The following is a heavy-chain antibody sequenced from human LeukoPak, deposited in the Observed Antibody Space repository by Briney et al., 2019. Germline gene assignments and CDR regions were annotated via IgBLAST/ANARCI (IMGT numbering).Heavy chain of an antibody. CDR3: AKATGNLGN. J-gene: IGHJ4*02. CDR2: ISYDGTKK. Sequence: GGSLRLSCAASGFNFNTYGIHWVRQTPGKGLEWVALISYDGTKKWYADSVKGRFTISRDNSKNTLYVQMNSLTAEDTAIYYCAKATGNLGNWGQGTLVTVSS. D-gene: IGHD1-1*01. V-gene: IGHV3-30*18. CDR1: GFNFNTYG.